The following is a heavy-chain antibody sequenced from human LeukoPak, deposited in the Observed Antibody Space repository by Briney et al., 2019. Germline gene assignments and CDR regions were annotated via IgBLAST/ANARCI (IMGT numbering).Heavy chain of an antibody. CDR1: GFTFSSYG. V-gene: IGHV3-23*01. J-gene: IGHJ4*02. Sequence: GGTLRLSCAASGFTFSSYGMTWVRQAPGKGLEWVSSISGSGGSTYYADSVKGRFTISRDSSKNTLYLQMNSLRAEDTAVYYCAIKRISDYYDSSGYQNAYAYWGQGTLVTVSS. D-gene: IGHD3-22*01. CDR2: ISGSGGST. CDR3: AIKRISDYYDSSGYQNAYAY.